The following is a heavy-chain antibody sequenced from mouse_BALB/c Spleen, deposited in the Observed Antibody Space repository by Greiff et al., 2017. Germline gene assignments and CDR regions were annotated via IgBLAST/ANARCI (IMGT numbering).Heavy chain of an antibody. CDR3: ARGEGKGNYYAMDY. V-gene: IGHV5-6-5*01. D-gene: IGHD2-1*01. CDR2: ISSGGST. Sequence: EVNVVESGGGLVKPGGSLKLSCAASGFTFSSYAMSWVRQTPEKRLEWVASISSGGSTYYPDSVKGRFTISRDNARNILYLQMSSMRSEDTAMYYGARGEGKGNYYAMDYWGQGTSVNVSA. CDR1: GFTFSSYA. J-gene: IGHJ4*01.